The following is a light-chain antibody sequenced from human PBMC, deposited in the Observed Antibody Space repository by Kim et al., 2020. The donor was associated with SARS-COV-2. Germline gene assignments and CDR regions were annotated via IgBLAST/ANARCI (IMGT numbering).Light chain of an antibody. CDR3: NSRDSSGNRV. V-gene: IGLV3-19*01. CDR2: GKN. Sequence: VALRQKVRITCQGDSLRSYYASWYQQKPGQAPVLVIYGKNNRPSGIPDRFSGSSSGNTASLTITGAQAEDEADYYCNSRDSSGNRVFGGGTKLTVL. CDR1: SLRSYY. J-gene: IGLJ2*01.